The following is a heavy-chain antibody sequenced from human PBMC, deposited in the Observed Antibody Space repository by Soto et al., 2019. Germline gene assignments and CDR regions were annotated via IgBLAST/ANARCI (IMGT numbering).Heavy chain of an antibody. D-gene: IGHD1-26*01. Sequence: GGSLRLSCAASGFTFSSYWMSWVRQAPGKGLEWVANIKQDGSEKYYVDSVKGRFTISRDNAKNSLYLQMNSLRAEDTAVYYCARDGVGATTIGYYHGMDVWGQGTTVTVSS. V-gene: IGHV3-7*03. CDR2: IKQDGSEK. J-gene: IGHJ6*02. CDR3: ARDGVGATTIGYYHGMDV. CDR1: GFTFSSYW.